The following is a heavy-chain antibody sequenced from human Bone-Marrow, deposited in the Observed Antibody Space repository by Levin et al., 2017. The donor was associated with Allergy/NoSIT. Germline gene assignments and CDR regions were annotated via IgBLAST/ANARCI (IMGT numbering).Heavy chain of an antibody. CDR1: GYTFAAYH. CDR2: INPNSSGT. CDR3: VRVGVAPHTYKPRSFDP. V-gene: IGHV1-2*02. Sequence: ASVKVSCKVSGYTFAAYHIHWVRQAPGQGLEWMGWINPNSSGTVYAKKFQGRVTMTRDTSISTAYMELSGLTFDDTAVHYCVRVGVAPHTYKPRSFDPWGQGTRVTVSS. J-gene: IGHJ5*02. D-gene: IGHD2-21*01.